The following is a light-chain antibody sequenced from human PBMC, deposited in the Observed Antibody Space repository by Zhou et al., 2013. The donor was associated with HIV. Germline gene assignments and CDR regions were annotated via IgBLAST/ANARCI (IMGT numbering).Light chain of an antibody. Sequence: DIQLTQSPSFLSASVGDRVTITCRASQGISSYLAWYQQKPGKAPKLLIYAASTLQSGVQSRFSGSGSGTDFTLTISSLEPEDFAVYYCQQRSNWPITFGQGTRLEIK. J-gene: IGKJ5*01. CDR1: QGISSY. CDR2: AAS. CDR3: QQRSNWPIT. V-gene: IGKV1-9*01.